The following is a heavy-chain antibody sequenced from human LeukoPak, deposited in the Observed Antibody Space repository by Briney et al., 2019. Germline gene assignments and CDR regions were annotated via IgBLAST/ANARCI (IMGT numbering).Heavy chain of an antibody. Sequence: GSSVKVSCKASGGTFSSYAISWVRQAPGQGLEWMGRIIPILGIANYAQKFQGRVTITADKSTSTAYMELSSLRSEGTAVYYCERADTGRDYGWYWGPGTLVTVSS. CDR3: ERADTGRDYGWY. J-gene: IGHJ4*02. CDR2: IIPILGIA. CDR1: GGTFSSYA. V-gene: IGHV1-69*04. D-gene: IGHD4-17*01.